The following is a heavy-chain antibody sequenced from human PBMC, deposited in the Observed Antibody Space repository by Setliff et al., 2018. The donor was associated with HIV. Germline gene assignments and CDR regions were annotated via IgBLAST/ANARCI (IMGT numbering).Heavy chain of an antibody. Sequence: PSETLSLTCTVSGGSINDGYWSWIRQSPGKGLEWIGYIYSSGSTNYNPSLKSRVTISGDTSKNQFSLKLSSVTAADTAVYYCARDRRGYYYGSGSCYMDVWGTGTTVTVSS. CDR1: GGSINDGY. CDR2: IYSSGST. J-gene: IGHJ6*03. CDR3: ARDRRGYYYGSGSCYMDV. V-gene: IGHV4-4*08. D-gene: IGHD3-10*01.